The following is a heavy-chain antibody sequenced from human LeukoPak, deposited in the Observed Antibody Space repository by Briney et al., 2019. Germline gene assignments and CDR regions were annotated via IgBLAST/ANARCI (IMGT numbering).Heavy chain of an antibody. CDR3: VRGASNWFDP. V-gene: IGHV4-59*08. J-gene: IGHJ5*02. Sequence: SETLSLTCTVSGGSISSYYWSWIQQPPGKGLEWIGYTYYSGSTNYNPSLKSRVTISVDTSKNQFSLKLSSVTAADTAVYYCVRGASNWFDPWGQGTLVTVSS. CDR2: TYYSGST. D-gene: IGHD3-10*01. CDR1: GGSISSYY.